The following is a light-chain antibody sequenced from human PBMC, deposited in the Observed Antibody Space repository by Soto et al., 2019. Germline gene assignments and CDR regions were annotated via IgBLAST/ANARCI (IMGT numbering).Light chain of an antibody. Sequence: QSALTQPASVSGSPGQSITISCTGTSSDLAIYNYVSWYQQQPGKAPKLMIYQVTNRPSGVSNRFSGSRSVNTASLTISGLQAEDEADYYCSSYTDSSNYVFGPGTKLTVL. J-gene: IGLJ1*01. CDR2: QVT. CDR3: SSYTDSSNYV. CDR1: SSDLAIYNY. V-gene: IGLV2-14*01.